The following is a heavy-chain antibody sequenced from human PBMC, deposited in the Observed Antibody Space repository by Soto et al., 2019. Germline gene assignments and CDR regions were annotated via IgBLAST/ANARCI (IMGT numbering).Heavy chain of an antibody. CDR1: GFTFGSYA. CDR3: AKDNGNYGSGSFSH. J-gene: IGHJ4*02. CDR2: ISGTGDSS. Sequence: EVQLLESGGGLVQPGGSLRLSCAASGFTFGSYAMSWVRQAPGKGLEWVSLISGTGDSSEYANSVKGRFTISRDYSKTTVFLQMNSLRAEETAVYFWAKDNGNYGSGSFSHWGQGTLVTVSS. D-gene: IGHD3-10*01. V-gene: IGHV3-23*01.